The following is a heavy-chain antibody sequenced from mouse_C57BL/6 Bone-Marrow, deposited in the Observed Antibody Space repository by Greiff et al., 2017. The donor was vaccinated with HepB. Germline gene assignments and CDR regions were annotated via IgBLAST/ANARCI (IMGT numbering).Heavy chain of an antibody. CDR3: ARACGSSLDY. CDR2: ISYDGSN. J-gene: IGHJ2*01. V-gene: IGHV3-6*01. Sequence: EVQRVESGPGLVKPSQSLSLTCSVTGYSITSGYYWNWIRQFPGNKLEWMGYISYDGSNNYNPSLKNRISITRDTSKNQFFLKLNSVTTEDTATYYCARACGSSLDYWGQGTTLTVSS. D-gene: IGHD1-1*01. CDR1: GYSITSGYY.